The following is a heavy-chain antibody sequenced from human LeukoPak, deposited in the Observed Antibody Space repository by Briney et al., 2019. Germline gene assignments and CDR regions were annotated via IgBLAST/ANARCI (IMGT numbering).Heavy chain of an antibody. CDR1: GGSFSGYY. Sequence: PSETLSLTCAVYGGSFSGYYWSWIRQPPGKGLEWIGYIYYSGSTNYNPSLKSRVTISVDTSKNQFSLKLSSVTAADTAVYYCARQDYYDSSGYYGHWGQGTLVTVSS. V-gene: IGHV4-59*08. D-gene: IGHD3-22*01. J-gene: IGHJ4*02. CDR3: ARQDYYDSSGYYGH. CDR2: IYYSGST.